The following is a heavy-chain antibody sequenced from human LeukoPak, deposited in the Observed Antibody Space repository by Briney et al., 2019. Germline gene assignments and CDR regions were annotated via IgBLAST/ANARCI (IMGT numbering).Heavy chain of an antibody. J-gene: IGHJ3*02. V-gene: IGHV1-24*01. CDR1: GYTLTELS. D-gene: IGHD3-22*01. Sequence: ASVKVSCKVSGYTLTELSMHWVRQAPGKGLEWMGGFDPEDGETIYAQKFQGRVTMTEDTSTDTAYMELSSLRSEDTAVYYCARGEYYYDSSGLPDAFDIWGQGTMVTVSS. CDR2: FDPEDGET. CDR3: ARGEYYYDSSGLPDAFDI.